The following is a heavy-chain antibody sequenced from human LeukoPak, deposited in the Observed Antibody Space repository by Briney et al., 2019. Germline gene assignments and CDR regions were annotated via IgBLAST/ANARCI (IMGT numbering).Heavy chain of an antibody. CDR1: GFTFTTYS. CDR2: ISNSSSYI. D-gene: IGHD1-20*01. CDR3: ARGTKSVGITEDY. Sequence: GGSLRLSCAASGFTFTTYSMNWVRQAPGKGLEWVSSISNSSSYIYYADSVKGRFTISRDNAKNSLYLQMTSLRAEDTAVYYCARGTKSVGITEDYWGQGTLVTVSS. V-gene: IGHV3-21*01. J-gene: IGHJ4*02.